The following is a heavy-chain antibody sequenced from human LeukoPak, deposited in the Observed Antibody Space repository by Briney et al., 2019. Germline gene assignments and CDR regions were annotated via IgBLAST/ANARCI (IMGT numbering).Heavy chain of an antibody. Sequence: GESLKISCKGSGYSFTSYWMSWVRQAPGKGPEWVANIKQDGSEKYYVDSVKGRLTISRDNARNSLYLQMDSLRAEDTAVYYCARGGSYVEHWGQGTLVTVSS. CDR1: GYSFTSYW. V-gene: IGHV3-7*01. D-gene: IGHD3-10*02. CDR3: ARGGSYVEH. J-gene: IGHJ4*02. CDR2: IKQDGSEK.